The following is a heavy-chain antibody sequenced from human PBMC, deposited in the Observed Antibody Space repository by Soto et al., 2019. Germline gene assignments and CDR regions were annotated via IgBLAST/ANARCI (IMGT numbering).Heavy chain of an antibody. D-gene: IGHD2-2*01. CDR3: ARASTLTVHCGSVSCPRMDV. CDR1: GGTFSSYA. CDR2: ILPIFGTA. J-gene: IGHJ6*02. V-gene: IGHV1-69*06. Sequence: QVPLVQSGAEVKKPGSPVKVSCKASGGTFSSYAISWVRQAPGQGLEWMGGILPIFGTANYARKFQGRVTIIADRSTSTAYMELSSLRSEDTAVYYCARASTLTVHCGSVSCPRMDVWGQGTTVTVSS.